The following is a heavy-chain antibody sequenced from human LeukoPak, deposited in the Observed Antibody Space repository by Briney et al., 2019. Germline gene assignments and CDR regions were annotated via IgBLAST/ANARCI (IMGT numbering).Heavy chain of an antibody. Sequence: PGGSLRLSCVASGFTLKSNWMHWVRQAPGKGLVWVSRINSDESRTTYADSVKGRFAISRDNAKNTLYLQMNSLRAEDTAVYYCARGVDTYYYDSSGYYFWGQGTLVTVSS. D-gene: IGHD3-22*01. CDR3: ARGVDTYYYDSSGYYF. V-gene: IGHV3-74*01. CDR2: INSDESRT. CDR1: GFTLKSNW. J-gene: IGHJ4*02.